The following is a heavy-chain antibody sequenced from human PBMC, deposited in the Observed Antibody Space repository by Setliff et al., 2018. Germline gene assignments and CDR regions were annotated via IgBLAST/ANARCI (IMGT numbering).Heavy chain of an antibody. V-gene: IGHV3-7*01. CDR1: GFTFSSYW. CDR2: IKQDGSEK. Sequence: GGSLRLSCAASGFTFSSYWMSWVRQAPGKGLEWVANIKQDGSEKYYVDSVKGRFTISRDNAKNSLYLQMNSLRAEDTAVYYCARNPPTMVRGVIYYYYYMDVWGKGTTVTVSS. J-gene: IGHJ6*03. CDR3: ARNPPTMVRGVIYYYYYMDV. D-gene: IGHD3-10*01.